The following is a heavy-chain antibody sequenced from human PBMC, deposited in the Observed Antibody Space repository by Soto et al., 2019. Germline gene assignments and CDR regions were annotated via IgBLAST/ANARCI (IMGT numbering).Heavy chain of an antibody. CDR3: ARDYDYGSGSWYYFDY. Sequence: QVQLVQSGAEVKKPGSSVKVSCKASGGTFSSYAISWVRQAPEQGIEWMGGLIPIFGTANYAQKFQCRVTITADDSTITAYMERSSLRSEDTAVYYCARDYDYGSGSWYYFDYWGQGTLVTVSS. V-gene: IGHV1-69*01. D-gene: IGHD3-10*01. CDR1: GGTFSSYA. CDR2: LIPIFGTA. J-gene: IGHJ4*02.